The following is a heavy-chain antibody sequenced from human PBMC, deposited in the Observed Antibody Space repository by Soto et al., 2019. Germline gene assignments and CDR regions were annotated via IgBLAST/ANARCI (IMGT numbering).Heavy chain of an antibody. CDR3: ATGPSLAAAGTDFDY. D-gene: IGHD6-13*01. J-gene: IGHJ4*02. Sequence: ASVKVSCKVSGYTLTELSMHWVRQAPGKGLEWMGGFDPEDGETIYAQKFQGRVTMTEDTSTDTAYMELSSLRSEDTAVYYCATGPSLAAAGTDFDYWRQGTLVTVSS. CDR1: GYTLTELS. CDR2: FDPEDGET. V-gene: IGHV1-24*01.